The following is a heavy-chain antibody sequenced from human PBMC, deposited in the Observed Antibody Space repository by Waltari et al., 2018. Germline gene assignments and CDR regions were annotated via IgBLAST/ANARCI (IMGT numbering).Heavy chain of an antibody. CDR3: ARVGSGSPYYFDY. CDR2: INHSGST. V-gene: IGHV4-34*01. CDR1: GGSFSGYY. Sequence: QVQLQQWGAGLLKPSETLSLTCAVYGGSFSGYYWSWIRQPPGKGLEWIGDINHSGSTNYNPSLKSRVTISVDTSKNQFSLKLSSVTAADTAVYYCARVGSGSPYYFDYWGQGTLVTVSS. D-gene: IGHD1-26*01. J-gene: IGHJ4*02.